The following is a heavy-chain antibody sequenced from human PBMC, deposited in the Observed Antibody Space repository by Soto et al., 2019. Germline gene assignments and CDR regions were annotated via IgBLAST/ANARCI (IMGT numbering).Heavy chain of an antibody. J-gene: IGHJ4*02. CDR2: IYHSGST. CDR1: GGSISSGGYS. V-gene: IGHV4-30-2*01. CDR3: ARGRRTTVTIDY. D-gene: IGHD4-17*01. Sequence: SETLSLTCAVSGGSISSGGYSWSWIRQPPGKGLEWIGYIYHSGSTYYNPSLKSRVTISVDRSKNQFSLKLSSVTAADTAVYYCARGRRTTVTIDYWGQGTLVTVPQ.